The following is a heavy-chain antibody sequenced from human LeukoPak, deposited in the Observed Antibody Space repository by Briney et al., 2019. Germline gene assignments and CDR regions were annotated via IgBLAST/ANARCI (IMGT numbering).Heavy chain of an antibody. V-gene: IGHV3-7*01. D-gene: IGHD2-21*02. Sequence: PGGSLRLSCAASGFIFSSYWMSWVRQAPGKGLEWVSNIKQDGSEKYYVDSVKGRSTISRDNAKNSLYLQMNSLRAEDTAVYHCARVGLMVTSSSTALGIWGKGTKVTVSS. J-gene: IGHJ6*04. CDR1: GFIFSSYW. CDR2: IKQDGSEK. CDR3: ARVGLMVTSSSTALGI.